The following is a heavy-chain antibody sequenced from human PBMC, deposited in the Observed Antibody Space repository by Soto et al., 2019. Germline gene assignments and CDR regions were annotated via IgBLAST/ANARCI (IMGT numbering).Heavy chain of an antibody. Sequence: QVHLVQSGAEVKKPGASVKVSCKASGYTFTNYYIHWVRQAPGQGLAWLGLIRPRGGRTEYAQRFQGRVTMTRDTSTSTVYMELTSLTSEDTAVYYCAREPNESYYVDYWGQGTLVTVSS. J-gene: IGHJ4*02. D-gene: IGHD5-18*01. CDR3: AREPNESYYVDY. CDR2: IRPRGGRT. CDR1: GYTFTNYY. V-gene: IGHV1-46*01.